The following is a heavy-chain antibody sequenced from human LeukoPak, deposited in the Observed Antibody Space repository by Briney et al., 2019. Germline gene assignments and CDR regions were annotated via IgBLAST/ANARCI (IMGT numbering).Heavy chain of an antibody. CDR2: IYYSGST. V-gene: IGHV4-39*07. D-gene: IGHD4-17*01. J-gene: IGHJ5*02. CDR1: GGSISSSSYY. Sequence: ETLSLTCTVSGGSISSSSYYWGWIRQPPGKGLEWIGSIYYSGSTYYNPSLKSRVTISVDTSKNQFSLKLSSVTAADTAVYYCARVQSDDYGDYPGRDWFDPWGQGTLVTVSS. CDR3: ARVQSDDYGDYPGRDWFDP.